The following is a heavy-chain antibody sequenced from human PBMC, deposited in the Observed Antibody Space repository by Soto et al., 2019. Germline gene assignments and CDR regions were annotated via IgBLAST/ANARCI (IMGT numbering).Heavy chain of an antibody. D-gene: IGHD3-3*01. CDR1: GYTFTSYG. CDR2: ISAYNGNT. CDR3: ARVGTIFGVVLGVVWFDP. Sequence: ASVKVSCKASGYTFTSYGISWVRQAPGQGLEWMGWISAYNGNTNYAQKLQGRVTMTTDTSTSTAYMELWSLRSDDTAVYYCARVGTIFGVVLGVVWFDPWGQGTLVTVSS. V-gene: IGHV1-18*01. J-gene: IGHJ5*02.